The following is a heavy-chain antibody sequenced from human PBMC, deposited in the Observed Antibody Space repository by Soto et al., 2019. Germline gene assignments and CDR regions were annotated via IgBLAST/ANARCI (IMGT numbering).Heavy chain of an antibody. CDR1: GYSFTSYW. CDR3: ARHRGYYDSSGPTGYYGMDV. D-gene: IGHD3-22*01. CDR2: IYPGDSDT. J-gene: IGHJ6*02. Sequence: PGESLKISCKGSGYSFTSYWIGWVRQMPGKGLEWMGIIYPGDSDTRYSPSFQGQVTISADKSISTAYLQWSSLKASDTAMYYCARHRGYYDSSGPTGYYGMDVWGQGTTVTVSS. V-gene: IGHV5-51*01.